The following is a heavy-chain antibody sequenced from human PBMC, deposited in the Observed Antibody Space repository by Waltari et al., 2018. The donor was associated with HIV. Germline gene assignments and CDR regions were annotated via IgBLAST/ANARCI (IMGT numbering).Heavy chain of an antibody. V-gene: IGHV3-21*03. CDR2: ISSVGSYI. CDR1: GFTCSTHK. J-gene: IGHJ4*02. CDR3: AGGGYDYAWGTYRPFDY. Sequence: EVQLVESGGGLVKPGGSLRLSCAASGFTCSTHKPHWVRQAPGKGLEWVSSISSVGSYIYYPDSFKGPFTISRDNAKNSLYLQMNSLRAEDTAVYYCAGGGYDYAWGTYRPFDYWGQGTLVTVSS. D-gene: IGHD3-16*02.